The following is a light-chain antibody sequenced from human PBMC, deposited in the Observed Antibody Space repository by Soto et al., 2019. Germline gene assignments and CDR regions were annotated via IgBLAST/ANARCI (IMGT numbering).Light chain of an antibody. V-gene: IGKV3-15*01. CDR3: QQFDDSAT. J-gene: IGKJ5*01. CDR1: ETVATN. CDR2: GAS. Sequence: EVVMTQSPATLSVSPGEIATLSFSASETVATNLAWYQQKPGQAPRLLISGASTRAAGTPDRFSGSGSGTDFTLTISRLEPEDSAVYYCQQFDDSATFGQGTRLEIK.